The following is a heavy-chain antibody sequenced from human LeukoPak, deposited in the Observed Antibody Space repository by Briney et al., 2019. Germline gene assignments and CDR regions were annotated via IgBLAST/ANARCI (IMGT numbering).Heavy chain of an antibody. CDR2: IYYSGST. V-gene: IGHV4-39*07. Sequence: SETLSLTCTVSGGSISSSSYYWGWIRQPPGKGLEWIGSIYYSGSTYYNPSLKSRVTISVGTSKNQFSLKLSSVTAADTAVYYCAREGHSSSFPDFYYYYGMDVWGQGTTVTVSS. CDR1: GGSISSSSYY. D-gene: IGHD6-13*01. J-gene: IGHJ6*02. CDR3: AREGHSSSFPDFYYYYGMDV.